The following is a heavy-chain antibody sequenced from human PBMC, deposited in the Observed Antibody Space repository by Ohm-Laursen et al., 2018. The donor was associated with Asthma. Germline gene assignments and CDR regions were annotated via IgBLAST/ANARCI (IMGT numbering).Heavy chain of an antibody. D-gene: IGHD1-26*01. CDR3: ARNGPEWELPGREYSVHH. CDR2: ISYDGSNK. V-gene: IGHV3-30-3*01. J-gene: IGHJ1*01. CDR1: GFTFSSYA. Sequence: SLRLSCTASGFTFSSYAMHWVRQAPGKGLEWVAVISYDGSNKYYADSVKGRFTTSRDNANDLVYLQMNDLRAEDTALYYCARNGPEWELPGREYSVHHWGQGTLVTVSS.